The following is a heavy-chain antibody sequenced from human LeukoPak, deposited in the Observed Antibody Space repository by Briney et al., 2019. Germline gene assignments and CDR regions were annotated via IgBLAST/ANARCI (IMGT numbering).Heavy chain of an antibody. CDR1: GGSISSYY. Sequence: SETLSLTCTVSGGSISSYYWSWIRQPAGKGLEWIGRIYSTGSTNYNPSLKSRVTMSVDTSKNQFSLRLRSVTAADTAVYYCARRVVPLYYFDYWGQGTLVTVSS. CDR2: IYSTGST. V-gene: IGHV4-4*07. J-gene: IGHJ4*02. D-gene: IGHD2-15*01. CDR3: ARRVVPLYYFDY.